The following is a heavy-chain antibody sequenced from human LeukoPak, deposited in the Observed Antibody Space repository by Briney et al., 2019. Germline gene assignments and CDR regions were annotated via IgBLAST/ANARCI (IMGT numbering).Heavy chain of an antibody. V-gene: IGHV3-9*01. J-gene: IGHJ3*02. CDR1: GFTFDDYA. D-gene: IGHD3-10*01. CDR3: AKDFIYTGGPFDI. CDR2: ISWNSGSI. Sequence: SLRLSCAASGFTFDDYAMPWVRQAPGKGLEWVSGISWNSGSIGYADSVKGRFTISRDNAKNSLYLQMNSLRAEDTALYYCAKDFIYTGGPFDIWGQGTMVTVSS.